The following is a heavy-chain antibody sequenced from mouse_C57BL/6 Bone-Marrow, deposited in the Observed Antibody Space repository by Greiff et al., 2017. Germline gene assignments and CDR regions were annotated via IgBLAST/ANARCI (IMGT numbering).Heavy chain of an antibody. CDR2: IGPSDSYT. V-gene: IGHV1-69*01. Sequence: QVQLQQPGAELVMPGASVKLSCTASGYTFTSYWMHWVTPTPGQGLEWIGAIGPSDSYTNYNQKFKGKSTLTVDKSSGTAYMQLSSLTSEDSAVYYCAREGYYYGSSCFDYWGQGNTLTVSS. J-gene: IGHJ2*01. CDR3: AREGYYYGSSCFDY. CDR1: GYTFTSYW. D-gene: IGHD1-1*01.